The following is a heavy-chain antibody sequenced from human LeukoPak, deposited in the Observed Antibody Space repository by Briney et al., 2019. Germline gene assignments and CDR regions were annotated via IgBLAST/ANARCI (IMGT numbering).Heavy chain of an antibody. Sequence: SLRLSCAGSGFTFDDYAMHWVRQTPGKGLEWVSGISWNSGNIAYADFVGGRFTISRDNAKNSLSLQMNSLSDEDTAAYYCTKDAYGGATFFYYMDVWGKGTTVTVSS. V-gene: IGHV3-9*01. CDR2: ISWNSGNI. CDR1: GFTFDDYA. CDR3: TKDAYGGATFFYYMDV. D-gene: IGHD2/OR15-2a*01. J-gene: IGHJ6*03.